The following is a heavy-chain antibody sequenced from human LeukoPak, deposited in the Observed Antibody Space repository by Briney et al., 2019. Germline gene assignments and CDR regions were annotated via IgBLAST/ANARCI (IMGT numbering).Heavy chain of an antibody. D-gene: IGHD5-18*01. Sequence: PGGSLRLPCTASGYTFSSYTMNWLRQAPGKGLEWVSSISSSSSYIYYADSVKGRFTISRDNPKNSLYVQMNRLRAEDTAVYYCAKDKGSYDSDFWGQGTLVTVSS. CDR1: GYTFSSYT. CDR3: AKDKGSYDSDF. CDR2: ISSSSSYI. V-gene: IGHV3-21*01. J-gene: IGHJ4*02.